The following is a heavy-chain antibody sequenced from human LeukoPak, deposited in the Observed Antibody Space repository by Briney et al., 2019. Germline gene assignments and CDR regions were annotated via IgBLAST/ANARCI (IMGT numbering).Heavy chain of an antibody. J-gene: IGHJ6*03. CDR2: ISSSSSYI. CDR1: GFTFSSYS. Sequence: KTGGSLRLSCAASGFTFSSYSMNWVRQAPGKGLEWVSSISSSSSYIYYADSVKGRFTISRDNAKNSLYLQMNSLRAEDTAVYYCAREGDVDRDPYYYYYMDVWGKGTTVTVSS. D-gene: IGHD5-12*01. CDR3: AREGDVDRDPYYYYYMDV. V-gene: IGHV3-21*01.